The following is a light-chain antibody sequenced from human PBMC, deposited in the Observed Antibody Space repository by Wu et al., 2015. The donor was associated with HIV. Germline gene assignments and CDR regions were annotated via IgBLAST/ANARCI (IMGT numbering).Light chain of an antibody. CDR2: GAS. Sequence: EILLTQSPGNLSLSRGERATLSCRASQPVSSSYLGWYQQRPGQAPRLLIFGASTRATGIPARFSGSGSVTDFTLTIDRLEPEDSAVYYCQQYGNSPFTFGPGTRVEIK. CDR1: QPVSSSY. CDR3: QQYGNSPFT. V-gene: IGKV3-20*01. J-gene: IGKJ3*01.